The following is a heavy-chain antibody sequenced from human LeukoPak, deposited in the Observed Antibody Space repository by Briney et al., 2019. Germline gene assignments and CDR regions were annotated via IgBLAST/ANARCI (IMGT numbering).Heavy chain of an antibody. V-gene: IGHV6-1*01. J-gene: IGHJ4*02. CDR1: GDSVSSNSAA. CDR2: TYYRSKWYN. D-gene: IGHD6-13*01. CDR3: ARAKGRSPLFDY. Sequence: SQTLSLTCAISGDSVSSNSAAWNWIRQSPSRGLEWLGRTYYRSKWYNDYAVSVKGRIAINPDTSKNQFSLQLNSVTPEDTAVYYCARAKGRSPLFDYWGQGTMVTVSS.